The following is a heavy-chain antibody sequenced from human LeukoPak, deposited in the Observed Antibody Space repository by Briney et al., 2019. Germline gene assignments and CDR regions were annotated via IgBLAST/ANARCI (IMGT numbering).Heavy chain of an antibody. CDR1: GFTFSSYG. J-gene: IGHJ4*02. V-gene: IGHV3-30*18. D-gene: IGHD3-10*01. Sequence: GGSLRLSCAASGFTFSSYGMHWVRQAPGKGLEWVAVISYDGSNKYYADSVKGRFTISRDNSKNTLYLQMNSLRAEDTAVYYCAKDQAPMVRGVIIGEGFDYWGQGTLVTVSS. CDR3: AKDQAPMVRGVIIGEGFDY. CDR2: ISYDGSNK.